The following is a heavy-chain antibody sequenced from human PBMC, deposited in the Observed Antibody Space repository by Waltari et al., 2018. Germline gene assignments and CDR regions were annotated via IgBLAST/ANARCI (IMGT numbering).Heavy chain of an antibody. Sequence: SWFRQAPGKGLEWVSVIYSGGSTYYADSVKGRFTISRDNSKNTLYLQMNSLRAEDTAVYYCARARSGWPFDYWGQGTLVTVSS. V-gene: IGHV3-53*01. CDR3: ARARSGWPFDY. D-gene: IGHD6-19*01. CDR2: IYSGGST. J-gene: IGHJ4*02.